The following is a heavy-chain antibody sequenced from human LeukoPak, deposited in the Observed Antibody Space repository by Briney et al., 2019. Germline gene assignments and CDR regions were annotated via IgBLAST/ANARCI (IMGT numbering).Heavy chain of an antibody. J-gene: IGHJ4*02. Sequence: PSETLSLTCTVSGGSISSYYWSWIRQPPGEGLEWIGYIYYSGSTNYNPSLKSRVTISVDTSKNQFSLKLSSVTAADTAVYYCARGLFTHVFFDYWGQGTLVTVSS. CDR2: IYYSGST. CDR3: ARGLFTHVFFDY. V-gene: IGHV4-59*01. D-gene: IGHD3-3*01. CDR1: GGSISSYY.